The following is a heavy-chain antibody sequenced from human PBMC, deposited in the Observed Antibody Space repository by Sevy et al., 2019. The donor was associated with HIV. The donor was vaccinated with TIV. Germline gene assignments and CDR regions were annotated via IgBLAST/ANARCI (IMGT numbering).Heavy chain of an antibody. D-gene: IGHD3-22*01. V-gene: IGHV3-15*01. CDR2: IKSDGGTA. CDR1: ESIVTNAW. CDR3: TTYYDSTGYYLYLDFDY. Sequence: GGSLRLSCAASESIVTNAWMSWVRQAPGKGLEWVGRIKSDGGTADYASHLKGRFTISRDASENMLYLQMHSLKSEDIAVYYCTTYYDSTGYYLYLDFDYWGQGAQVTVSS. J-gene: IGHJ4*02.